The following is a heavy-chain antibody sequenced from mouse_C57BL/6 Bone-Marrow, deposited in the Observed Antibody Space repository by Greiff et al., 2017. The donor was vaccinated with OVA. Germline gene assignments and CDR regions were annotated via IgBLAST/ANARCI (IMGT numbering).Heavy chain of an antibody. D-gene: IGHD2-1*01. CDR1: GFTFSSYG. CDR3: ARHLLGYFDV. J-gene: IGHJ1*03. Sequence: EVQLVESGGDLVKPGGSLKLSCAASGFTFSSYGMSWVRQTPDKRLEWVATISSGGSYTYYPDSVKGRFTISRDNAKNTLYLQMSSLKSEDTAMDYCARHLLGYFDVWGTGTTVTVSS. CDR2: ISSGGSYT. V-gene: IGHV5-6*01.